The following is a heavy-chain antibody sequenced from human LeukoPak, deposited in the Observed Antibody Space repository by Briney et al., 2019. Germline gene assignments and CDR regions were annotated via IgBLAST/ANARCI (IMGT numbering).Heavy chain of an antibody. CDR2: MYISGST. J-gene: IGHJ2*01. Sequence: SETLSLTCTVSGGSISSYYWSWIRQPAGKGLEWIGRMYISGSTNDNPSLKSRVTMSVDTSKNQFSLNLRSVTAADTAVYYCARGSVAAGGRVFDLWGRGTLVTVSS. CDR1: GGSISSYY. V-gene: IGHV4-4*07. D-gene: IGHD6-13*01. CDR3: ARGSVAAGGRVFDL.